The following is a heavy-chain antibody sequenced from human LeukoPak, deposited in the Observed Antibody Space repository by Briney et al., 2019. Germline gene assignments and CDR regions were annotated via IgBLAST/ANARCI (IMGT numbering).Heavy chain of an antibody. D-gene: IGHD6-13*01. Sequence: ASVKVSCKASGYTFSNYDINWVRQAPGQGLEWMGWMSPDSGDTGYAQKYQARVTMTRDTAISTAYMELHSLRSEDTAVYFCATWDSSSYFQFDIWGKGTLVTVSS. V-gene: IGHV1-8*01. CDR2: MSPDSGDT. CDR3: ATWDSSSYFQFDI. J-gene: IGHJ4*02. CDR1: GYTFSNYD.